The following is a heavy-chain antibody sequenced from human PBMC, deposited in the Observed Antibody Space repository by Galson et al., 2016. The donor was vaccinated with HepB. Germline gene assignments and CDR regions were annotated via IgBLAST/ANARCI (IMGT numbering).Heavy chain of an antibody. CDR1: GFTFGNYA. D-gene: IGHD1-1*01. J-gene: IGHJ5*02. V-gene: IGHV3-64D*06. Sequence: SLRLSCAASGFTFGNYAVHWVRQAPGKGLEYVSAISSSGGSKYYADSVKGRFTISRDNTEKTLYLQMRSLRTEDTAMYYCVKARLPETGTRGETTFSFDPWGQGTLVTVSS. CDR2: ISSSGGSK. CDR3: VKARLPETGTRGETTFSFDP.